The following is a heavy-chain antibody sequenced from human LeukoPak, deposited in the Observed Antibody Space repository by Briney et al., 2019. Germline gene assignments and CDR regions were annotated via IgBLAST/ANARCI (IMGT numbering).Heavy chain of an antibody. Sequence: SETLSLTCAVYGGSFSGYYWSWIRQPPGKGLEWIGEINHGGSTNYNPSLKSRVTISVDTSKNQFSLTLSSATAADTAVYHCARDDPYYFDYWGQGTLVTVSS. CDR1: GGSFSGYY. CDR3: ARDDPYYFDY. D-gene: IGHD1-1*01. J-gene: IGHJ4*02. CDR2: INHGGST. V-gene: IGHV4-34*01.